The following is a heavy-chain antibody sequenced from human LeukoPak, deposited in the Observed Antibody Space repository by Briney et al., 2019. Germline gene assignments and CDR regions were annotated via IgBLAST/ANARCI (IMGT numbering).Heavy chain of an antibody. CDR3: ARGRGNYPFGY. CDR1: GFTFSSYW. J-gene: IGHJ4*02. CDR2: IKQDGSEK. Sequence: PVGSLRLSCGASGFTFSSYWMSWVRQAPGKGLEWVANIKQDGSEKYYVDSVKGRFTISRDNAKNSLYLQMNSLRAEDTAVYYCARGRGNYPFGYWGQGTLVTVSS. V-gene: IGHV3-7*01. D-gene: IGHD1-7*01.